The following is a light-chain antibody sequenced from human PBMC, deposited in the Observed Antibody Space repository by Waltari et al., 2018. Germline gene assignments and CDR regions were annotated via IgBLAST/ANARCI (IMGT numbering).Light chain of an antibody. CDR3: HQRSNWPLT. Sequence: EIVLTQSPATLSLSPGERATLSCRASQSIDNNLAWYQQKPGHVPRLLIYDASNRATGIPARFSGSRSGADFTLIISSLEPEDFAVYYCHQRSNWPLTFGGGTKVEIK. CDR1: QSIDNN. CDR2: DAS. V-gene: IGKV3-11*01. J-gene: IGKJ4*01.